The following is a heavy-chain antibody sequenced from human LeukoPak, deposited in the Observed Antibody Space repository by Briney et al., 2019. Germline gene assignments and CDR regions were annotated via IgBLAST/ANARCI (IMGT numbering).Heavy chain of an antibody. CDR1: GGSISSGGYY. J-gene: IGHJ6*03. CDR3: ARTGSGYSGFHGYYYYYMDV. D-gene: IGHD3-22*01. CDR2: IYYSGST. Sequence: PSETLSLTCTVSGGSISSGGYYWSWIRQHPGKGLEWIGYIYYSGSTYYNPSLKSRVTISVDTSKNQFSLKLSSVTAADTAVYYCARTGSGYSGFHGYYYYYMDVWGKGTTVTVSS. V-gene: IGHV4-31*03.